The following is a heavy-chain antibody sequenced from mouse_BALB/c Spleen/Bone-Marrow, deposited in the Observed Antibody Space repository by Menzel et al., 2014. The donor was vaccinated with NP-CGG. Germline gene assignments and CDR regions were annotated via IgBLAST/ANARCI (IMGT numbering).Heavy chain of an antibody. Sequence: VQLQQSGAELVRSGASVKLSCTASGFNIKDYYMNWVKPRPEQGLEWIGWIDPENGDTEYAPKFQGKATMTADTSPNTAYLQLSSLTSEDTGVYYCNADPITWGQGTTLTVSS. CDR3: NADPIT. V-gene: IGHV14-4*02. J-gene: IGHJ2*01. CDR2: IDPENGDT. CDR1: GFNIKDYY.